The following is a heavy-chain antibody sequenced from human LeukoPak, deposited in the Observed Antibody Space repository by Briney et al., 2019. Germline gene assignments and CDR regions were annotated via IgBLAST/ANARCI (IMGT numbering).Heavy chain of an antibody. CDR2: IYYSGST. J-gene: IGHJ6*02. CDR1: GGSVSSGSYY. D-gene: IGHD4-17*01. CDR3: AGSTVTTGYYYYGMDV. V-gene: IGHV4-61*01. Sequence: SETLSLTCTVSGGSVSSGSYYCSWIRQPPGKGLEWIGYIYYSGSTNYNPSLKSRVTISVDTSKNQFSLKLSSVTAADTAVYYCAGSTVTTGYYYYGMDVWGQGTTVTVSS.